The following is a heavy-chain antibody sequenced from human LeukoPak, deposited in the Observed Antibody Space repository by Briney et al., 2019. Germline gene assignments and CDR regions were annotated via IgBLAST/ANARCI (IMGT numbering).Heavy chain of an antibody. CDR2: FYYSGST. V-gene: IGHV4-59*01. CDR3: ARELWDSSSPRAFDP. Sequence: SETLSLTCTVSGGSISSYYWSWIRQPPGKGLEWIGYFYYSGSTDYNPSLKSRVTISVDTSKNQFSLNLSSVTAADTAVYYCARELWDSSSPRAFDPWGQGTLVTVSS. CDR1: GGSISSYY. J-gene: IGHJ5*02. D-gene: IGHD6-6*01.